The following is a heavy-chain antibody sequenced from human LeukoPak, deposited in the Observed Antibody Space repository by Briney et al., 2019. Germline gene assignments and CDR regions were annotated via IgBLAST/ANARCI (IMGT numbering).Heavy chain of an antibody. J-gene: IGHJ4*02. CDR1: GFAVSSNY. D-gene: IGHD3-10*01. Sequence: GGSLRLSCAASGFAVSSNYMNWVRQAPGKGLEWVSVIYSDSRTYYADSVKGRFTISRDISKNTLFLEMTSLRAEDTAVYYCAKAKGWYGEGYFDYWDQGTLVTVSS. V-gene: IGHV3-53*01. CDR2: IYSDSRT. CDR3: AKAKGWYGEGYFDY.